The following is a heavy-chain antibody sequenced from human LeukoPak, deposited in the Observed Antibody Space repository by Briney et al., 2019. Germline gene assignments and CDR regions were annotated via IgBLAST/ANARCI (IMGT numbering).Heavy chain of an antibody. CDR2: IYSGGST. J-gene: IGHJ4*02. V-gene: IGHV3-66*01. CDR3: ARASDGYNAIHY. D-gene: IGHD5-24*01. CDR1: GFTVSSNY. Sequence: GGSLRLSCAASGFTVSSNYMSWVRQAPGKGLEWVSVIYSGGSTYYADSVKGRFTISRDNSKNTLYLQMNSLRAEDTAVYYCARASDGYNAIHYWGQGTLVPVSS.